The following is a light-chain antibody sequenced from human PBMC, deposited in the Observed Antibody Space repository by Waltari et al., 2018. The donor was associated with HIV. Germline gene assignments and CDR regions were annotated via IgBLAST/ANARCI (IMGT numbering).Light chain of an antibody. Sequence: SYVLTQPPSVSVAPGKTAGIPCGGDNTGTQSVHWYQHRPGQAPILVIYDDTDRTSGIPERFSGSASWNTATLTVNSVEAGDEADYYCQVWDTDTDHWVFGGGTRLTVL. J-gene: IGLJ3*02. CDR2: DDT. CDR3: QVWDTDTDHWV. CDR1: NTGTQS. V-gene: IGLV3-21*04.